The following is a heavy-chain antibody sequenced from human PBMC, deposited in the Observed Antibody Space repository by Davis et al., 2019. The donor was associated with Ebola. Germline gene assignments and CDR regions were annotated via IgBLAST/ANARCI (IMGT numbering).Heavy chain of an antibody. CDR2: IYHSGST. V-gene: IGHV4-30-2*01. D-gene: IGHD6-13*01. CDR1: GGSISSGGYS. Sequence: MPSETLSLTCAVSGGSISSGGYSWSWIRQPPGKGLEWIGYIYHSGSTYYNPSLKSRVTISVDRSKNQFSLKLGSVTAADTAVYYCARVGIRGYYFDYWGQGTLVTVSS. J-gene: IGHJ4*02. CDR3: ARVGIRGYYFDY.